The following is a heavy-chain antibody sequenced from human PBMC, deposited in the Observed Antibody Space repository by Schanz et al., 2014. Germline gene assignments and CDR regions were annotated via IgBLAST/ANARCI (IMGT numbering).Heavy chain of an antibody. J-gene: IGHJ3*02. Sequence: VHLVESGGGVVRPGGSLRLSCAASRFTFNAYDMYWIRQAPGKGLEWVANIKQDESERSYVDSVKGRFTISRDNAKNSLYLQMNSLRAEDTAVYYCARDIQYHYDTSGPVGAFDIWGQGTVVTVSS. V-gene: IGHV3-7*01. CDR2: IKQDESER. CDR3: ARDIQYHYDTSGPVGAFDI. D-gene: IGHD3-22*01. CDR1: RFTFNAYD.